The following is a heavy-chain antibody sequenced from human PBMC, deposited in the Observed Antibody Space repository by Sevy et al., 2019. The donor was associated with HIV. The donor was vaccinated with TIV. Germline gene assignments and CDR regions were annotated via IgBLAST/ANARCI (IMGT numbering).Heavy chain of an antibody. Sequence: GGSLRLSCAASRFTFSSYWMSWVRQAPGKGLEWVANIKQDGSEKYYVDSVKGRFTISRDNAKNSLYLQMNSLRAEDTAVYHCARVWGTVTATHYYYYYGMDVWGQGTTVTVSS. V-gene: IGHV3-7*01. J-gene: IGHJ6*02. CDR3: ARVWGTVTATHYYYYYGMDV. D-gene: IGHD4-4*01. CDR2: IKQDGSEK. CDR1: RFTFSSYW.